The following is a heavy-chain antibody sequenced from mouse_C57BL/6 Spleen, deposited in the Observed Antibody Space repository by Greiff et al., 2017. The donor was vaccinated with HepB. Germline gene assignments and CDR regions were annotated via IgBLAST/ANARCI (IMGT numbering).Heavy chain of an antibody. CDR1: GFTFSDYY. Sequence: EVQRVESEGGLVQPGSSMKLSCTASGFTFSDYYMAWVRQVPEKGLEWVANINYDGSSTYYLDSLKSRFIISRDNAKNILYLQMSSLKSEDTATYYCAREDDYGNYYAMDYWGQGTSVTVSS. D-gene: IGHD2-4*01. V-gene: IGHV5-16*01. CDR2: INYDGSST. CDR3: AREDDYGNYYAMDY. J-gene: IGHJ4*01.